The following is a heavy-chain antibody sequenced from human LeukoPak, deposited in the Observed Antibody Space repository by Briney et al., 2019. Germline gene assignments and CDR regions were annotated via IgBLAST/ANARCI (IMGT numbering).Heavy chain of an antibody. Sequence: SETLSLTCTVSGGSISSSSYYWSWIRQPPGKGLEWIGYIYHSGSTYYSPSLKSRVTISVDRSKNQFSLKLSSVTAADTAVYYCARAGGEPAAMFGRINFDYWGQGTLVTVSS. CDR3: ARAGGEPAAMFGRINFDY. J-gene: IGHJ4*02. D-gene: IGHD2-2*01. CDR2: IYHSGST. CDR1: GGSISSSSYY. V-gene: IGHV4-30-2*01.